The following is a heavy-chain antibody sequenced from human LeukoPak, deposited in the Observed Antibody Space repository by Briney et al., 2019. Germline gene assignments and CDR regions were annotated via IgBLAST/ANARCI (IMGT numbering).Heavy chain of an antibody. V-gene: IGHV3-48*03. CDR1: GFTFSSYE. J-gene: IGHJ4*02. Sequence: GGSLRLSCAASGFTFSSYEMNWVRQAPGKGLEWVSYISSSGSTIYYADSVKGRFTISRDNAKNSLYLQMNSLRAEDTAVCYCARDHSTANSEFDYWGQGTLVTVSS. CDR3: ARDHSTANSEFDY. CDR2: ISSSGSTI. D-gene: IGHD2-21*02.